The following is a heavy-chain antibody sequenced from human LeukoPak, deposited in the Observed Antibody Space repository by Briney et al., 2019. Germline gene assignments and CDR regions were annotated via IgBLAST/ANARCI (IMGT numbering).Heavy chain of an antibody. CDR3: ARGTTAATPYYFAF. Sequence: ASVKVSCKASGYTFTGYYMHWVRQAPGQGLEWLGWINPNSGGTNYAQKFQGRVTLTRDMSISTAYMELSGPTSDDTAIYYCARGTTAATPYYFAFWGQGTQVTVSS. V-gene: IGHV1-2*02. CDR2: INPNSGGT. CDR1: GYTFTGYY. J-gene: IGHJ4*02. D-gene: IGHD2-15*01.